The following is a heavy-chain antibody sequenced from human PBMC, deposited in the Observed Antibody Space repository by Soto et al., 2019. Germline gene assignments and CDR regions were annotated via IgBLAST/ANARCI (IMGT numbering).Heavy chain of an antibody. V-gene: IGHV3-74*01. J-gene: IGHJ3*02. CDR2: INSDGSST. CDR3: ARPRSSWSGAFDS. Sequence: GGSLRLSCAASGFTFSSYWMHWVRQVPGKGLVWVSRINSDGSSTSSADSVKGRFTISRDNAKNTLYLQMNSLRAEDTAVYYCARPRSSWSGAFDSWGQGTMVTVSS. CDR1: GFTFSSYW. D-gene: IGHD6-13*01.